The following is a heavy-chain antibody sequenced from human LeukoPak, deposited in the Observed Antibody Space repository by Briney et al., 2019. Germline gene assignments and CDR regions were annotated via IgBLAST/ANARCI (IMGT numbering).Heavy chain of an antibody. CDR1: GGSISSYY. J-gene: IGHJ4*02. CDR3: ARFAGYSSGWHDY. V-gene: IGHV4-59*01. Sequence: SETLSLTCTVPGGSISSYYWSWIRQSPGKGLEWIGYVFYGGSTIYSPSLKSRVTISVDTSKNQISLKLTSVTAADTAVFYCARFAGYSSGWHDYWGQGALVTVSS. CDR2: VFYGGST. D-gene: IGHD6-19*01.